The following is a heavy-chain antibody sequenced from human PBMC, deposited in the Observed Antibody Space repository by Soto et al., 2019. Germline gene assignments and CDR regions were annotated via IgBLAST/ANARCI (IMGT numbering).Heavy chain of an antibody. CDR3: ARIGYGSGIWDLYYYYGMDV. CDR2: ISSSGSTI. V-gene: IGHV3-48*03. CDR1: GFTFSSYE. Sequence: EVQLVESGGGLVQPGGSLRLSCAASGFTFSSYEMNWVRQAPGKGLEWVSYISSSGSTIYYADSVKGRFTISRDNAKNSLYLQMNSLRAEDTAVYYCARIGYGSGIWDLYYYYGMDVWGQGTTVTVSS. J-gene: IGHJ6*02. D-gene: IGHD3-10*01.